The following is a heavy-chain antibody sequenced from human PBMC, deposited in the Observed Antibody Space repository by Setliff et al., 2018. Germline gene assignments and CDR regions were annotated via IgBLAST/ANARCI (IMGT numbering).Heavy chain of an antibody. J-gene: IGHJ3*01. Sequence: GESLKISCAASGFTFSDSTMHWVRQASGKGLEWVGRIRTKANSYATAYATSVQDRFTISRHDSESTTYLQMNGLKTEDTAVYYCVRHMTYYDFWRGYYSTSDAFHVRGQGTMVTVSS. CDR1: GFTFSDST. D-gene: IGHD3-3*01. V-gene: IGHV3-73*01. CDR2: IRTKANSYAT. CDR3: VRHMTYYDFWRGYYSTSDAFHV.